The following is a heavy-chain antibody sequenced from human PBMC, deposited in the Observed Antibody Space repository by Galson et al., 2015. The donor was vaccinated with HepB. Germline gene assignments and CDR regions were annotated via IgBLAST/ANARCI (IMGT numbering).Heavy chain of an antibody. J-gene: IGHJ6*02. Sequence: ETLSLTCTVSGGSISSYYWSWIRQPPGKGLEWIGYIYYSGSTNYNPSLKSRVTISVDTSKNQFSLKLSSVTAADTAVYYCARDLGYCSSTSCPPYYYYGMDVWGQGTAVTVSS. D-gene: IGHD2-2*01. V-gene: IGHV4-59*01. CDR3: ARDLGYCSSTSCPPYYYYGMDV. CDR1: GGSISSYY. CDR2: IYYSGST.